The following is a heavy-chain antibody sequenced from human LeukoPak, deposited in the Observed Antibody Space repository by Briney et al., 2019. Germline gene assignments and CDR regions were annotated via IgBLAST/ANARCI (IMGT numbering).Heavy chain of an antibody. CDR3: AKDQSEEYYYDSSGYYGDY. CDR1: GFIFSSYG. J-gene: IGHJ4*02. D-gene: IGHD3-22*01. Sequence: GGSLRLSCAASGFIFSSYGMHWVRQAPDKGLEWVAFIRYDGSRKYYADSVKGRFTISRDNSKNTLYLQMNSLRAEDTAMYYCAKDQSEEYYYDSSGYYGDYWGQGTLVTVSS. V-gene: IGHV3-30*02. CDR2: IRYDGSRK.